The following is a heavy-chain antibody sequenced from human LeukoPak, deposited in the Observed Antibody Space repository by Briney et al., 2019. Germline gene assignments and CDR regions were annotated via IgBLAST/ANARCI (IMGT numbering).Heavy chain of an antibody. D-gene: IGHD3-10*01. CDR1: GGSFSGYY. CDR3: ASHRVYYYGSGSYGY. J-gene: IGHJ4*02. CDR2: INHSGST. Sequence: SETLSLTCAVYGGSFSGYYWSWIRQPPGKGLEWIGEINHSGSTSYNPSLKSRVTISVDTSKNQFSLKLSSVTAADTAVYYCASHRVYYYGSGSYGYWGQGTLVTVSS. V-gene: IGHV4-34*01.